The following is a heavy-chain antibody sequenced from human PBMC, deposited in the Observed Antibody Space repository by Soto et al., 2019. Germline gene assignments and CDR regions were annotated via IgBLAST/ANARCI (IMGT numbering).Heavy chain of an antibody. CDR2: ISGYGDRT. CDR3: VLSHCDRTDCRRFPH. CDR1: GFTFGNYA. J-gene: IGHJ1*01. V-gene: IGHV3-23*01. Sequence: EVQLLGSGGGLAQPGGSLSVSWAASGFTFGNYAMSWVRQAPGNGLEWVSAISGYGDRTYYADSVKGRFTISRDNSKSTLYLQMNSLRADDTAVYYCVLSHCDRTDCRRFPHWGQGTLVSVSS. D-gene: IGHD2-21*02.